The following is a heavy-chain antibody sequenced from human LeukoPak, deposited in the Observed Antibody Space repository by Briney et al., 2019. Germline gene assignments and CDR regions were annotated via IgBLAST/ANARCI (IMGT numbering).Heavy chain of an antibody. CDR1: GFTFSSYA. D-gene: IGHD6-19*01. J-gene: IGHJ4*02. CDR3: AKGVSGWYVFDY. CDR2: ISYDGSNK. V-gene: IGHV3-30*04. Sequence: GGSLRLSCAASGFTFSSYAMHWVRQAPGKGLEWVAVISYDGSNKYYADSVKGRFTISRDNSKNTLYLQMNSLRAEDTAVYYCAKGVSGWYVFDYWGQGTLVTVSS.